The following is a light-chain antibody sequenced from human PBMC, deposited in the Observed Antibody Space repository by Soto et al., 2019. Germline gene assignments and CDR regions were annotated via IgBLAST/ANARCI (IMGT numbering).Light chain of an antibody. CDR2: EVN. CDR3: SSYTSSNTLEV. CDR1: SRDIGVSNY. Sequence: QSVLLQAPSVAGSPGYPIIITLSRTSRDIGVSNYVSWYQHHPHRALKLLIYEVNYRSSGVSSRFAGSKSGNTASLTISGLQAEDEADYYCSSYTSSNTLEVFGVGRKVTVL. V-gene: IGLV2-14*01. J-gene: IGLJ1*01.